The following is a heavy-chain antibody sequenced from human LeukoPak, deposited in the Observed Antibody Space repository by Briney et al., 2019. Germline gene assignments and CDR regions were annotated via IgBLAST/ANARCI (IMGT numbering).Heavy chain of an antibody. V-gene: IGHV4-34*01. Sequence: SETLSLTCAVYGGSFSGYYWSWIRQPPGKGLEWIGEINHSGSTNYNPSLQSRVTISVDTSKNQFSLKLSSVTAADTAVYYCARGRTKHTIFGPAAGPWGQGTLVTVSS. CDR2: INHSGST. CDR3: ARGRTKHTIFGPAAGP. D-gene: IGHD3-3*01. J-gene: IGHJ5*02. CDR1: GGSFSGYY.